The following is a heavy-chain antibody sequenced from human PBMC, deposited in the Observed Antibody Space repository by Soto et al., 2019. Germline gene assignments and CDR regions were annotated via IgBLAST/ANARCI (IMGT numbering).Heavy chain of an antibody. D-gene: IGHD3-3*02. CDR2: VSAYHGYT. CDR3: ARGTSIAVPPGP. V-gene: IGHV1-18*01. J-gene: IGHJ4*02. CDR1: GFTFSNYG. Sequence: QVQLVQSGAEVKKPGASVKVSCQGPGFTFSNYGFNWVRQAPGQGLEWVGWVSAYHGYTKSAQNFQDRLIMTTDTYTNTAYMELRGLRPDDTALYYCARGTSIAVPPGPWGQGILVTVSS.